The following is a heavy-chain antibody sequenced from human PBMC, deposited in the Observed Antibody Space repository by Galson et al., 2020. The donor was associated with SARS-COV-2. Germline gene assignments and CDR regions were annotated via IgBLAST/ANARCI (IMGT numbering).Heavy chain of an antibody. J-gene: IGHJ2*01. CDR2: ISYDGSNK. Sequence: TGGSLRLSCAASGFTFSSYAMHWVRQAPGKGLEWVAVISYDGSNKYYADSVKGRFTISRDNSKNTLYLQMNSLRAEDTAVYYCARDRPGDYYDSSGYYQGEWYFDLWGRGTLVTVS. D-gene: IGHD3-22*01. CDR1: GFTFSSYA. V-gene: IGHV3-30-3*01. CDR3: ARDRPGDYYDSSGYYQGEWYFDL.